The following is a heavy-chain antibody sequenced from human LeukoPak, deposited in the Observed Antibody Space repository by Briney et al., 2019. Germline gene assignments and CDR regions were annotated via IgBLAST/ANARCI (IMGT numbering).Heavy chain of an antibody. Sequence: PGGSQTLPCAASGFPFSSYEMNWVRQAPGKGLEWVSYISSSGSTIYYADSVKGRFTISRDNAKNSLYLQMNSLRAEDTAVYYCARGSSSTNGFYGMDVWGQGTAFPVS. V-gene: IGHV3-48*03. CDR1: GFPFSSYE. CDR2: ISSSGSTI. CDR3: ARGSSSTNGFYGMDV. J-gene: IGHJ6*02. D-gene: IGHD2-2*01.